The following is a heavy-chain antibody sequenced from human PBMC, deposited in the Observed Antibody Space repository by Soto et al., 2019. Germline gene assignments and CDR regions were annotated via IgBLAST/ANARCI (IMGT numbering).Heavy chain of an antibody. CDR3: ASGHDAYKVRY. V-gene: IGHV4-31*03. J-gene: IGHJ4*02. D-gene: IGHD1-1*01. CDR2: IYYTGNT. Sequence: QVQLQESGPGLVKPSQTLSLTCTVSGGSISSGGTGSYWTWIRQLPGKGPEWIGYIYYTGNTYYNPALKSRPTISIDPPENQSSLKLTSVTAPDTAVYFCASGHDAYKVRYWGQGTLVTVSS. CDR1: GGSISSGGTGSY.